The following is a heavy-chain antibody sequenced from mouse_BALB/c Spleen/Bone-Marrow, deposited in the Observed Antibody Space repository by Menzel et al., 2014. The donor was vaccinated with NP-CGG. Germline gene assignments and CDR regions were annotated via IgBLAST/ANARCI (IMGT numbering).Heavy chain of an antibody. CDR2: ISTYYGNT. CDR1: GYTFTDYA. J-gene: IGHJ2*01. CDR3: SRGGWGRSAFDY. D-gene: IGHD1-1*01. V-gene: IGHV1S137*01. Sequence: VQLQQSGAELVRPGVSVKFSCKASGYTFTDYAMHWVKQSHAKSLEWIGVISTYYGNTNYNQKFKGKATMTVDKSSSTASIDLARWTSEDSAIYYCSRGGWGRSAFDYWGQGTTLTVSS.